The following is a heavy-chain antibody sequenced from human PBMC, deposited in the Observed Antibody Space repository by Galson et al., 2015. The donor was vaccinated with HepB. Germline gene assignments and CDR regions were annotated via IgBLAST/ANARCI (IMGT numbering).Heavy chain of an antibody. CDR2: ISGSGGST. CDR1: GFTFSSYA. D-gene: IGHD2-15*01. CDR3: AAAGTVVVVAATTY. J-gene: IGHJ4*02. V-gene: IGHV3-23*01. Sequence: SLRLSCAASGFTFSSYAMSWVRQAPGKGLEWVSAISGSGGSTYYADSVKGRFTISRDNSKNTLYLQMNSLRAEDTAVYYCAAAGTVVVVAATTYWGQGTPVTVSS.